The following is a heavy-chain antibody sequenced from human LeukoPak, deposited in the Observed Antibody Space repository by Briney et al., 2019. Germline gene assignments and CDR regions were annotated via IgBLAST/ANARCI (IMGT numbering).Heavy chain of an antibody. D-gene: IGHD5-12*01. J-gene: IGHJ4*02. CDR1: GFTFSSYA. CDR3: ARTHGYSGYDPTDY. CDR2: ISYDGSNK. Sequence: PGRSLRLSCAASGFTFSSYAMHWVRQAPGKGLEGVAVISYDGSNKYYADSVKGRFTISRDNSKNTLYLQMNSLRAEDTAVYYCARTHGYSGYDPTDYWGQGTLVTVSS. V-gene: IGHV3-30-3*01.